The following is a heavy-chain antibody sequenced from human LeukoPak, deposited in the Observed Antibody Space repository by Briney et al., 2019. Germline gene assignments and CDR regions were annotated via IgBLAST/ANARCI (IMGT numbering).Heavy chain of an antibody. J-gene: IGHJ6*02. Sequence: GGSLSLSCVGSGFAFHNYAMHWVRRPPGKGLEWVSAINWNSDTKAYADSVKGRFTISRDRARNSLYLQMDSLRPEDTALYYCAKDTGGNGAYFYAMDVWGQGTSVTVSS. CDR1: GFAFHNYA. V-gene: IGHV3-9*01. CDR2: INWNSDTK. CDR3: AKDTGGNGAYFYAMDV. D-gene: IGHD4-23*01.